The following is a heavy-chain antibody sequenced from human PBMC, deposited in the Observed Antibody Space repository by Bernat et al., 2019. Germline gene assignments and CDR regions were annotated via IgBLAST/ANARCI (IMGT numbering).Heavy chain of an antibody. J-gene: IGHJ6*02. CDR1: GYTFTSYG. V-gene: IGHV1-18*01. CDR2: ISAYNGNT. CDR3: ARSIAAADFDYYYYGMDV. D-gene: IGHD6-13*01. Sequence: QVQLVQSGAEVKKPGASVKVSCKASGYTFTSYGISWVRQAPGQGLEWMGWISAYNGNTNYAQKLQGRVTMTTDTSASTAYMELSSLRSEDTAVYYCARSIAAADFDYYYYGMDVWGQGTTVTVSS.